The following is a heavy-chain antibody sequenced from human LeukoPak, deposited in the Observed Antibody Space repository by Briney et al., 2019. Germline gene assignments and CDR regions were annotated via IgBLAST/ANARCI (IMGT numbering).Heavy chain of an antibody. Sequence: ASVTVSCKASGYTFTDYYMHWVRQTPGQGLEWMGWINPNSGGTNYAQMFQGRVTMTRDTSISTAYMELSRLRSDDTAVYYCASVSTVTKLFDYWGQGTLVTVSS. CDR1: GYTFTDYY. D-gene: IGHD4-17*01. V-gene: IGHV1-2*02. CDR3: ASVSTVTKLFDY. CDR2: INPNSGGT. J-gene: IGHJ4*02.